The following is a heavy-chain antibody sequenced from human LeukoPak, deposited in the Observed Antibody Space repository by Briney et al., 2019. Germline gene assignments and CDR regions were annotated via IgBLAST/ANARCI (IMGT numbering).Heavy chain of an antibody. Sequence: GSLRLSCAASGFTFSSYGMGWVRQAPGKGLEWIGEINHSGSTNYSPSLKSRVTISLDTSKNQFSLKLSFVTAADTAVYYCARHGISVWGSYRSFDLWGRGTLVTVSS. V-gene: IGHV4-34*01. CDR1: GFTFSSYG. CDR2: INHSGST. J-gene: IGHJ2*01. CDR3: ARHGISVWGSYRSFDL. D-gene: IGHD3-16*02.